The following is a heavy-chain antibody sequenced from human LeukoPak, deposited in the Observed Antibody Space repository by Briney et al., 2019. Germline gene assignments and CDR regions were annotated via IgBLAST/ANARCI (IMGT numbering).Heavy chain of an antibody. D-gene: IGHD2-2*01. Sequence: PSETLSLTCTVSGGSISSSSYYWGWIRQPPGKGLEWIGEINHSGSTNYNPSLKSRVTISVDTSKNQFSLKLSSVTAADTAVYYCARRHAVVPAAMGGGFDPWGQGTLVTVSS. CDR1: GGSISSSSYY. CDR2: INHSGST. J-gene: IGHJ5*02. V-gene: IGHV4-39*07. CDR3: ARRHAVVPAAMGGGFDP.